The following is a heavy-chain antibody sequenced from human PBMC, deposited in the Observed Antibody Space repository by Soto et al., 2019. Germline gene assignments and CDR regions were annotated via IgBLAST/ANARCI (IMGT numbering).Heavy chain of an antibody. CDR1: GGSISSYY. CDR2: IYYSGST. V-gene: IGHV4-59*01. D-gene: IGHD3-22*01. Sequence: SETLSLTCTVSGGSISSYYWSWIRQPPGKGLEWIGYIYYSGSTNYNPSLKSRVTISVDTSKNQFSLKLSSVTAADTAVYYCARWTNEILRGYCYFDYWGQGTLVTVSS. CDR3: ARWTNEILRGYCYFDY. J-gene: IGHJ4*02.